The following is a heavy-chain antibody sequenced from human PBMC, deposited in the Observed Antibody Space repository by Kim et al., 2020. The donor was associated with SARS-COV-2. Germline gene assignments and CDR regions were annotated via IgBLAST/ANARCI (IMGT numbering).Heavy chain of an antibody. V-gene: IGHV3-30-3*01. D-gene: IGHD4-4*01. CDR1: GFTFSSYA. CDR3: ARDRGGRAQHYYSNYRRPRGSIDY. J-gene: IGHJ4*02. CDR2: ISYDGSNK. Sequence: GGSLRLSCAASGFTFSSYAMHWVRQAPGKGLEWVAVISYDGSNKYYADSVKGRFTISRDNSKNTLYLQMNSLRAEDTAVYYCARDRGGRAQHYYSNYRRPRGSIDYWGQGTLVTVSS.